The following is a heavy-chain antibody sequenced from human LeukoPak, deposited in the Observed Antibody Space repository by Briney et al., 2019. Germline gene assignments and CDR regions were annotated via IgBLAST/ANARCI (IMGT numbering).Heavy chain of an antibody. J-gene: IGHJ4*02. CDR1: GFTFSNTW. V-gene: IGHV3-15*01. Sequence: GGSLRLSCAASGFTFSNTWMNWVPQAPGKGLEWVGRIQSKTDGGTTEYAAPVKGRFTISRDDSKTTLYLQMNSLKTEDTAVYYCATLTVRGVINIWGQGTLVTVSS. CDR3: ATLTVRGVINI. D-gene: IGHD3-10*01. CDR2: IQSKTDGGTT.